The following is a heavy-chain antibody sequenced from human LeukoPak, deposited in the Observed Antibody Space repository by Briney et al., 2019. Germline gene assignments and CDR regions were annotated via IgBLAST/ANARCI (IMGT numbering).Heavy chain of an antibody. CDR2: ISYDGSNK. CDR1: GFTFSSYG. V-gene: IGHV3-30*19. J-gene: IGHJ4*02. Sequence: GGSLRLSCAASGFTFSSYGMHWVRQAPGKGLEWVAVISYDGSNKYYADSVKGRFTISRDNSKNTLYLQMNSLRAEDTAVYYCAREVAYDILTGCLDYWGQGTLVTVSS. CDR3: AREVAYDILTGCLDY. D-gene: IGHD3-9*01.